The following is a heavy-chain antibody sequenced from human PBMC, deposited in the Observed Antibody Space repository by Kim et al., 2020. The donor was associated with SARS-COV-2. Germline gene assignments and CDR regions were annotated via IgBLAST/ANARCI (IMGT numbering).Heavy chain of an antibody. V-gene: IGHV4-4*02. D-gene: IGHD3-3*01. CDR3: ARKAPYDFWSGYYAG. Sequence: PSLKSRVTISVDKSKNQFSLKLSSVTAADTAVYYCARKAPYDFWSGYYAGWGQGTLVTVSS. J-gene: IGHJ4*02.